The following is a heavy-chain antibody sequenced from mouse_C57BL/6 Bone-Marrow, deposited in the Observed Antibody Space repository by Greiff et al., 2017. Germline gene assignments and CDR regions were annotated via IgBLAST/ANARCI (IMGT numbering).Heavy chain of an antibody. V-gene: IGHV1-81*01. Sequence: VQLQQPGAELARPGASVKLSCKASGYTFTSYGISWVKQRTGQGLEWIGEIYPRSGNPYYNEKFKGKATLTADKSSSTAYMELRSLTSEDSAVYFCAGYCYSIAWFAYWGQGTLVTVSA. J-gene: IGHJ3*01. D-gene: IGHD2-5*01. CDR1: GYTFTSYG. CDR2: IYPRSGNP. CDR3: AGYCYSIAWFAY.